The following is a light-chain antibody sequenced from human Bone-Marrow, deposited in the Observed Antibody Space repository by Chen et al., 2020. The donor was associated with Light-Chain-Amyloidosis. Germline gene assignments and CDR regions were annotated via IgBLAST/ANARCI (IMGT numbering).Light chain of an antibody. CDR1: NIGSTS. CDR3: QVWDRSSDRPV. V-gene: IGLV3-21*02. Sequence: SYVLTQPSSVSVAPGQTATIACGGNNIGSTSVHWYQQTPGQAPLLVVYDYSDRPSGIPERLSGSNSGNTATLTISRVEAGDEAGYYCQVWDRSSDRPVFGGGTKLTVL. J-gene: IGLJ3*02. CDR2: DYS.